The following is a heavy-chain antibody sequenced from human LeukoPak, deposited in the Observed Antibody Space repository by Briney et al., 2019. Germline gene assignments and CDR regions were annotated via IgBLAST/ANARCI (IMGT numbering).Heavy chain of an antibody. J-gene: IGHJ3*02. CDR2: ISSSGST. D-gene: IGHD3-22*01. CDR1: GDSISSGDYY. Sequence: PSDTLSLTCTVSGDSISSGDYYWRWIRKPAGRGLEWIGRISSSGSTNYNPSLKSRVTISVDTSKNQFSLKLSSVTAADTAVYFCARGPYSYDSSGAFDIWGQGTMVTVSS. CDR3: ARGPYSYDSSGAFDI. V-gene: IGHV4-61*02.